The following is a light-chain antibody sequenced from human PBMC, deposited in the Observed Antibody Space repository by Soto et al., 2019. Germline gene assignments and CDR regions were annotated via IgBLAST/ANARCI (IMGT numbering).Light chain of an antibody. Sequence: EIVLTQSPGTLSLSPGERATLSCRSSQSVSSSYLAWYQQKPGQAPRLLIYDASNRATGIPDRFSGSGSGTDFTLTISRLEREDFAVYYCQQYGNSPTFGQGTKVEIK. CDR2: DAS. J-gene: IGKJ1*01. V-gene: IGKV3-20*01. CDR1: QSVSSSY. CDR3: QQYGNSPT.